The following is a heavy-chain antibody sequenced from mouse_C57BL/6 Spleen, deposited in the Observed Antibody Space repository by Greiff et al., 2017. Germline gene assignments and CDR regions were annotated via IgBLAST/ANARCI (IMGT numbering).Heavy chain of an antibody. Sequence: DVKLVESGPGLVKPSQSLSLTCSVTGYSITSGYYWNWIRQFPGNKLEWMGYISYDGSNNYNPSLKNRISITRDTSKNQFFLKLNSVTTEDTATYYCARDYYGSSGEWYFDVWGTGTTVTVSS. D-gene: IGHD1-1*01. CDR2: ISYDGSN. CDR3: ARDYYGSSGEWYFDV. J-gene: IGHJ1*03. V-gene: IGHV3-6*01. CDR1: GYSITSGYY.